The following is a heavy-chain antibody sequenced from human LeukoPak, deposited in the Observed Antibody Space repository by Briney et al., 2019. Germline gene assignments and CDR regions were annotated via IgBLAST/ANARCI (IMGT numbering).Heavy chain of an antibody. CDR3: ARAGSYDSSGYRGDFDY. CDR1: GYPFTSHY. Sequence: ASVKVSCKASGYPFTSHYLHWVRQAPGQGLEWMGWINPNSGGTNYAQKFQGRVTMTRDTSISTAYMELSRLRSDDTAVYYCARAGSYDSSGYRGDFDYWGQGTLVTVSS. CDR2: INPNSGGT. D-gene: IGHD3-22*01. V-gene: IGHV1-2*02. J-gene: IGHJ4*02.